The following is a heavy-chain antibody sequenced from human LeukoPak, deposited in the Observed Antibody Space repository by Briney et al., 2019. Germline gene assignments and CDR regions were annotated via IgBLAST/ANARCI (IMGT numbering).Heavy chain of an antibody. V-gene: IGHV3-21*01. CDR2: ISSSSSYI. D-gene: IGHD6-13*01. CDR3: AKVLYSSSCRFDP. J-gene: IGHJ5*02. Sequence: GGSLRLSCAASGFTFSSYSMNWVRQAPGKGLEWVSSISSSSSYIYYADSVKGRFTISRDNAKNSLYLQMNSLRAEDTAVYYCAKVLYSSSCRFDPWGQGTLVTVSS. CDR1: GFTFSSYS.